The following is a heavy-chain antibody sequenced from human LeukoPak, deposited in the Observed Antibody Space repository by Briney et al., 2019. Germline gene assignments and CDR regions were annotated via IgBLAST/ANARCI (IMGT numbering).Heavy chain of an antibody. J-gene: IGHJ4*02. D-gene: IGHD2-15*01. V-gene: IGHV3-30*02. Sequence: GGSLRLSCAASGFTFSSFGMHWVRQAPGKGLEWVAFIRYDGSNTYYADTVKGRFTISRDTSQNTLYMQMDSLRADDTAVYYCAIDHRSRWKLLGYWGQGTLVTVPS. CDR3: AIDHRSRWKLLGY. CDR2: IRYDGSNT. CDR1: GFTFSSFG.